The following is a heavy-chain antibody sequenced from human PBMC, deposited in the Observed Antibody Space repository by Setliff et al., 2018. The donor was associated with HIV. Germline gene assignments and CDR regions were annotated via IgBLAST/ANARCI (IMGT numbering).Heavy chain of an antibody. CDR1: GGSISSSSYC. J-gene: IGHJ5*02. CDR3: AGDGPPYYYGSGLDP. V-gene: IGHV4-39*07. CDR2: ISYSGTT. Sequence: PSETLSLTCTVSGGSISSSSYCWGWIRQPPGKGLEWIGTISYSGTTYYNPSLKSRATISVETSKNQFSLKLNSVTAADTAVYYCAGDGPPYYYGSGLDPWGQGTLVTVSS. D-gene: IGHD3-10*01.